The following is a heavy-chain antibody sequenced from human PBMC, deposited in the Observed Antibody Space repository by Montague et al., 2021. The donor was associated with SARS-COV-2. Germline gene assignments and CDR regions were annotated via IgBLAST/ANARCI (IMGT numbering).Heavy chain of an antibody. D-gene: IGHD2-15*01. CDR3: ARRARWNIVVVVGDRHAFDI. Sequence: SETLSLTCTVSGGSISSNSYYWGWIRQPPGKGLEWIGSIYYTGSPYYNPSLKSRVTISVDTSKNQFSLNLSSVTAADTAVYYCARRARWNIVVVVGDRHAFDIWGQGTMVTVSS. CDR1: GGSISSNSYY. V-gene: IGHV4-39*01. J-gene: IGHJ3*02. CDR2: IYYTGSP.